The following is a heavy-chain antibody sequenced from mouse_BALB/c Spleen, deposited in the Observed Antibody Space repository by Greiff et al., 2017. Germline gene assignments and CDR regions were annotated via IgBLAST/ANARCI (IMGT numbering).Heavy chain of an antibody. CDR1: GFTFTDYY. J-gene: IGHJ2*01. CDR2: IRNKANGYTT. V-gene: IGHV7-3*02. Sequence: EVKLVESGGGLVQPGGSLRLSCATSGFTFTDYYMSWVRQPPGKALEWLGFIRNKANGYTTEYSASVKGRFTISRDNSQSILYLQMNTLRAEDSATHYCARDWDGNYYFDYWGQGTTLTVSS. CDR3: ARDWDGNYYFDY. D-gene: IGHD2-1*01.